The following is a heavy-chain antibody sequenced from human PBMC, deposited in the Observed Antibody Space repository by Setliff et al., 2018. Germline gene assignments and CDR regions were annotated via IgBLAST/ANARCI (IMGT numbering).Heavy chain of an antibody. Sequence: SETLSLTCTVSGGSVNSGYDNWNWLRQPAGKGLEWIGHINRRGSTNFSPSLKSRVTISLDMSKNQFSLNLTSVTAADTAVYYCARASSGWYSAYYYYMDVWGKGTTVTVSS. J-gene: IGHJ6*03. CDR3: ARASSGWYSAYYYYMDV. CDR1: GGSVNSGYDN. CDR2: INRRGST. D-gene: IGHD6-19*01. V-gene: IGHV4-61*09.